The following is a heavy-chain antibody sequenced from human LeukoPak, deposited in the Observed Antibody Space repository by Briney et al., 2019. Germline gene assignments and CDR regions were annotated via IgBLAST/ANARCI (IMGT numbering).Heavy chain of an antibody. Sequence: GASVKVSCKASGYTFTSYDINWVRQATGQGLEWMGWMNPNSGNTGYAQKFQGRVTMTRNTSISTAYMELSSLRSEDTAVYYCARGFREPGSIAARFDYYYYMDVWGKGTTVTVSS. J-gene: IGHJ6*03. CDR1: GYTFTSYD. V-gene: IGHV1-8*01. CDR3: ARGFREPGSIAARFDYYYYMDV. D-gene: IGHD6-6*01. CDR2: MNPNSGNT.